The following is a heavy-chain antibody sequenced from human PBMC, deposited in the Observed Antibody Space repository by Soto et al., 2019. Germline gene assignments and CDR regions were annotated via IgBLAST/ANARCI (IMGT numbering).Heavy chain of an antibody. CDR2: LSRSSNTI. CDR1: GFSFNQYS. CDR3: AREGGNINWFAP. Sequence: EVQLVESGGGLVQPGGSLRLSCAASGFSFNQYSMNWVRQAPGKGLEWVSYLSRSSNTIYYADSVKGRFTFSRDNAKNALYLQMNCLRDEDTAVYYCAREGGNINWFAPWGQETLVSVSS. D-gene: IGHD1-26*01. V-gene: IGHV3-48*02. J-gene: IGHJ5*02.